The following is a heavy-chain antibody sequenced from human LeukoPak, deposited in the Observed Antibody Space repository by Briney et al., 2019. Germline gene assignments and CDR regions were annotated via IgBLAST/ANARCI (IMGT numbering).Heavy chain of an antibody. Sequence: SGTLSLTCTVSGVSISSYYWSWIRQPPGKGLEWIGYIYYSGSTNYNPSLKSRVTISVDTSKNQFSLKLSSVTAADTAVYYCARTVTGGPYYYYGMDVWGQGTTVTVSS. D-gene: IGHD4-11*01. V-gene: IGHV4-59*01. CDR1: GVSISSYY. J-gene: IGHJ6*02. CDR3: ARTVTGGPYYYYGMDV. CDR2: IYYSGST.